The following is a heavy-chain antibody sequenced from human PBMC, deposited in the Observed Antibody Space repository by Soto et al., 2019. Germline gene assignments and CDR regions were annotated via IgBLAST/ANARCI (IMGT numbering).Heavy chain of an antibody. CDR1: GYSFTSYW. J-gene: IGHJ6*02. CDR2: IYPGDSDT. D-gene: IGHD2-15*01. CDR3: ARRGVVVVADRDYYYYGMDV. V-gene: IGHV5-51*01. Sequence: PGESLKISCKGSGYSFTSYWIGWVRQMPGKGLEWVGIIYPGDSDTRYSPSFQGQVTISADKSISTAYLQWSSLKASDTAMYYCARRGVVVVADRDYYYYGMDVWGQGTTVTVSS.